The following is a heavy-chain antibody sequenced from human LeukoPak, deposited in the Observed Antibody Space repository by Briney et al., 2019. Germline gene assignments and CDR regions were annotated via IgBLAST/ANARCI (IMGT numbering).Heavy chain of an antibody. CDR3: ATLTVASPFDY. J-gene: IGHJ4*02. Sequence: GGSLRLSCAASGFTFSHYEMYWVRQAPGKGLERVSYISPTGSTMYYADSVKGRFTISRDNAKNSLYLQMNSLRADDMAVYYCATLTVASPFDYWGQGALVTVSS. D-gene: IGHD5-12*01. CDR2: ISPTGSTM. CDR1: GFTFSHYE. V-gene: IGHV3-48*03.